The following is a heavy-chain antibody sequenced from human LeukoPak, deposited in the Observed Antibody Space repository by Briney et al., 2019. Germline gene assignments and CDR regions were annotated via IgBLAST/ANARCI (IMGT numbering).Heavy chain of an antibody. Sequence: RAGGSLRLFCAVSGFTFDDYGMSWVREATGKGLEWVSGINWNGGSTGYADSVKGRFTISRDNAKNSLYLQMSSLRAEDTALYHCAREGLTPYYDSSGYYDTWGQGTLVTVSS. CDR2: INWNGGST. CDR3: AREGLTPYYDSSGYYDT. J-gene: IGHJ5*02. D-gene: IGHD3-22*01. V-gene: IGHV3-20*01. CDR1: GFTFDDYG.